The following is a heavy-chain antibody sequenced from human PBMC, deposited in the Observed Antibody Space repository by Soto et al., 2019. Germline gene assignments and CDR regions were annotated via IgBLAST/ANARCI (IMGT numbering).Heavy chain of an antibody. CDR1: GYTFISFG. CDR3: ARDLDDYFCDSYPSPNASHI. Sequence: ASVKVSCKASGYTFISFGISWVRQAPGQGLEWMGWISAYNGNTNYAQKLQGRVTMTTDTSTSTAYMELRSLRSDDTAVYYCARDLDDYFCDSYPSPNASHILRHAPMVTV. V-gene: IGHV1-18*01. CDR2: ISAYNGNT. J-gene: IGHJ3*02. D-gene: IGHD3-16*02.